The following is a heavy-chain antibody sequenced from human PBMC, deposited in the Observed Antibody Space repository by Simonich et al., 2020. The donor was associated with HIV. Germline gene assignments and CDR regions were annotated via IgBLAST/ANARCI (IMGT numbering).Heavy chain of an antibody. Sequence: EVQLVQSGAAVKKPGESLKISCKGSGYNFPNYWIGWVRQMPGKGLEWMGIIPPGDPDTTNSPSFQGQVTISADKSISTAYLQWSSLKASDTAMYYCVRRMAGTDAFDIWGQGTMVTVSS. CDR1: GYNFPNYW. D-gene: IGHD6-19*01. J-gene: IGHJ3*02. V-gene: IGHV5-51*03. CDR2: IPPGDPDT. CDR3: VRRMAGTDAFDI.